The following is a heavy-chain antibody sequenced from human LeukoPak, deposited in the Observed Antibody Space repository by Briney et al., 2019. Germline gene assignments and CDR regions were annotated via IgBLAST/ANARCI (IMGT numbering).Heavy chain of an antibody. J-gene: IGHJ4*02. CDR2: INPNSGGT. V-gene: IGHV1-2*02. CDR3: ARVPRIYYSYAFDY. D-gene: IGHD5-18*01. CDR1: GYTFTGYY. Sequence: ASVKVSCKASGYTFTGYYMHWVRQAPGQGLEWMGWINPNSGGTNYAQKFQGRVTMTRDTSISTAYMELSRLRSDDTALYYCARVPRIYYSYAFDYWGQGTLVTVSS.